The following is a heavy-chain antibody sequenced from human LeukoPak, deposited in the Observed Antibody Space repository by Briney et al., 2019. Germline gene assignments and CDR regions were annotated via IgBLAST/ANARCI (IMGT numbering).Heavy chain of an antibody. D-gene: IGHD4-17*01. CDR1: GYSFVHYG. J-gene: IGHJ5*02. CDR3: ARENGDYETGNWFDP. CDR2: ISDYNGNT. Sequence: GASVKVSCKASGYSFVHYGINWVRQAPGQGLEWMGWISDYNGNTKYAQKFQGRVTMTTDTSTSTAYMDLRSLRSDDTAVYYCARENGDYETGNWFDPWGQGTPVTVSS. V-gene: IGHV1-18*01.